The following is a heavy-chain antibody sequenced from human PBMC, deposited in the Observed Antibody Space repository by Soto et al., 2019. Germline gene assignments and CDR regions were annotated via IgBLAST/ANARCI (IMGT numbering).Heavy chain of an antibody. CDR3: ARIPVVPAAMSWFDP. Sequence: GPAMVNLKDLLRLTCTVSGFSVSNARMGVGWTREAGGKALEWLAHIFSNDEKSYSTSLKSRLTISKDTSKSQLVLTMTNMDPVDTATYYCARIPVVPAAMSWFDPWGQGTLVTVSS. D-gene: IGHD2-2*01. J-gene: IGHJ5*02. V-gene: IGHV2-26*01. CDR2: IFSNDEK. CDR1: GFSVSNARMG.